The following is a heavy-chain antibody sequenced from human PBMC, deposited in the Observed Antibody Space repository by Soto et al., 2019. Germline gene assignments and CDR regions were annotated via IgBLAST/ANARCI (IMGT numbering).Heavy chain of an antibody. CDR3: ARRFLYCSGGSCYYDNWFDP. CDR1: GYTFTGYY. J-gene: IGHJ5*02. D-gene: IGHD2-15*01. CDR2: INPNSGGT. V-gene: IGHV1-2*02. Sequence: QVQLVQSGAEVKKPGASVKVSCKASGYTFTGYYMHWVRQAPGQGLEWMEWINPNSGGTNYAQKFQGRVTMTRDTSISTAYMELSRLRSDDTAVYYCARRFLYCSGGSCYYDNWFDPWGQGTLVTVSS.